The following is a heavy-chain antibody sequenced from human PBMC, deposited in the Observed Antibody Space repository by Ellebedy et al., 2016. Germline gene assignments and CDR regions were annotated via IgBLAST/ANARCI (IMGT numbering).Heavy chain of an antibody. CDR2: ISGSGGST. CDR3: AKETYSSGWYERDWYFDL. D-gene: IGHD6-19*01. CDR1: GFTFSSYA. J-gene: IGHJ2*01. V-gene: IGHV3-23*01. Sequence: GESLKISXAASGFTFSSYAMSWVRQAPGKGLEWVSAISGSGGSTYYADSVKGRFTISRDNSKNTLYLQMNSLRAEDTAVYYCAKETYSSGWYERDWYFDLWGRGTLVTVSS.